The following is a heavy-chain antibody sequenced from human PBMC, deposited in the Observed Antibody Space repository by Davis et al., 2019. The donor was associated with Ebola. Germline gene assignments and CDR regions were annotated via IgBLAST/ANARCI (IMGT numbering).Heavy chain of an antibody. CDR2: INAGNGNT. D-gene: IGHD6-19*01. CDR1: GYTFTSYA. V-gene: IGHV1-3*01. J-gene: IGHJ4*02. CDR3: ARDSSGWYYFDY. Sequence: ASVKVSCKASGYTFTSYAMHWVRQAPGQRLEWMGWINAGNGNTKYSQKFQGRVTITRDTSASTTYMELSSLRSEDTAVYYCARDSSGWYYFDYWGQGTLVTVSS.